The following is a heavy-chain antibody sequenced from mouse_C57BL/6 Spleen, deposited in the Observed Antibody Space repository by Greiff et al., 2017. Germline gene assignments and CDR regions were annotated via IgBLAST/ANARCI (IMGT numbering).Heavy chain of an antibody. V-gene: IGHV1-72*01. J-gene: IGHJ2*01. D-gene: IGHD1-1*01. Sequence: QVQLQQPGAELVKPGASVKLSCKASGYTFTSYWMHWVKQRPGRGLEWIGRIDPNSGGTKYNEQFKSKATLTVDKPSSTAYMQLSSLTSEDSAVXYCARDEVTTGVAPYFDYWGQGTTLTVS. CDR2: IDPNSGGT. CDR3: ARDEVTTGVAPYFDY. CDR1: GYTFTSYW.